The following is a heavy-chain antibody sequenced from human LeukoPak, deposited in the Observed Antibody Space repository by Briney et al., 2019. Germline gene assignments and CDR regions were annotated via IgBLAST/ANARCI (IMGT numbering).Heavy chain of an antibody. CDR1: GGSFSGYY. D-gene: IGHD5-18*01. CDR3: AIEYSYGNAFDI. V-gene: IGHV4-34*01. J-gene: IGHJ3*02. Sequence: SETLSITSAVYGGSFSGYYWSWIRQPPGKGLEWIGEINHSGSTNYNPSLKSRVTISVDTSKNQFSLKLSSVTAADTAVYYCAIEYSYGNAFDIWGQGTMVTVSS. CDR2: INHSGST.